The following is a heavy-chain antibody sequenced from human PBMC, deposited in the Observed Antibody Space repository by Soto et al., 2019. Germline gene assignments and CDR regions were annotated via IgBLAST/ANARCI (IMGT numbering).Heavy chain of an antibody. J-gene: IGHJ6*02. Sequence: GGSLRLSCAASGFTFSSYAMHWVRQAPGKGLEWVAVISYDGSNKYYADSGKGRCTISRDNSKNTLYLQMNSLRAEDTAVYYCARDFRWELLGPNTYYYYGMDVWGQGNTVSVSS. CDR3: ARDFRWELLGPNTYYYYGMDV. V-gene: IGHV3-30*14. D-gene: IGHD1-26*01. CDR1: GFTFSSYA. CDR2: ISYDGSNK.